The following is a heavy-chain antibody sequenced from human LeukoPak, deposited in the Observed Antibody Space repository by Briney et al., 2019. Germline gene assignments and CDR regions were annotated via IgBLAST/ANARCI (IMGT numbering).Heavy chain of an antibody. V-gene: IGHV1-8*01. J-gene: IGHJ6*02. D-gene: IGHD3-3*01. CDR2: MNPNSGNT. Sequence: ASVKVSCKASGYTFTSYDINWVRQATGQGLEWMGWMNPNSGNTGYAQKFQGRVTMTRNTSICTAYMELSSLRSEDTAVYYCARGPGDFWSGYPPSDYYYGMDVWGQGTTVTVSS. CDR1: GYTFTSYD. CDR3: ARGPGDFWSGYPPSDYYYGMDV.